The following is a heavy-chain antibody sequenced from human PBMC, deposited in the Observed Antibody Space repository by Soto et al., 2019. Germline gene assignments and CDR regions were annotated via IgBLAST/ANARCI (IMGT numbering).Heavy chain of an antibody. CDR3: ARGLGPPSYLRRKYCSGGSCLPRDYYYMDV. D-gene: IGHD2-15*01. J-gene: IGHJ6*03. Sequence: PSETLSLTCAVYGGSFSGYYWSWIRQPPGKGLEWIGEINHSGSTNYNPSLKSRVTISVDTSKNQFSLKLSSVTAADTAVYYCARGLGPPSYLRRKYCSGGSCLPRDYYYMDVWGKGTTVTVSS. V-gene: IGHV4-34*01. CDR2: INHSGST. CDR1: GGSFSGYY.